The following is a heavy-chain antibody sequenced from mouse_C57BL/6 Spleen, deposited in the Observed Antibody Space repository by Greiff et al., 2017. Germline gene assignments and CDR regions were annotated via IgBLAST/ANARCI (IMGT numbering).Heavy chain of an antibody. J-gene: IGHJ2*01. CDR2: IDPSDSYT. CDR1: GYTFTSYW. D-gene: IGHD1-3*01. CDR3: ALYPA. V-gene: IGHV1-59*01. Sequence: VQLQQPGAELVRPGTSVKLSCKASGYTFTSYWMHWVKQRPGQGLEWIGVIDPSDSYTNYNQKFKGKATLTVDTSSSTAYMQLSSLTSEDSAVYCCALYPAWGQGTTRTVSS.